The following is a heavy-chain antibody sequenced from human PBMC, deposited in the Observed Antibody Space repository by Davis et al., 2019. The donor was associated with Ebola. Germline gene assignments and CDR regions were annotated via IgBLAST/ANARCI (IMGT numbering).Heavy chain of an antibody. D-gene: IGHD6-19*01. V-gene: IGHV4-34*01. Sequence: SETLSLTCAVYGGSFSGYYWSWIRQPPGKGLEWIGEINHSGSTNYNPSLKSRVTISVDTSKNQFSLKLSSVTAADTAVYYCARAQISSGWGVVDYWGQGTLVTVSS. CDR3: ARAQISSGWGVVDY. CDR1: GGSFSGYY. CDR2: INHSGST. J-gene: IGHJ4*02.